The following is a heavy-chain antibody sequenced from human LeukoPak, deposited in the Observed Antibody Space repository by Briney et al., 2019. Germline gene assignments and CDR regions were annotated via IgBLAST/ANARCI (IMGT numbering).Heavy chain of an antibody. J-gene: IGHJ4*02. CDR2: IDRSSSTI. CDR3: ARAPMIRGVITAFDQ. CDR1: GFTFSTSS. V-gene: IGHV3-48*02. Sequence: GGSLRLSCVASGFTFSTSSMTWVRQAPGRGLEWVSYIDRSSSTIYTADSVRGRFTISRDNAEDSLYLQMSSLRDGDTAVYYCARAPMIRGVITAFDQWGQGTLVTVSS. D-gene: IGHD3-10*01.